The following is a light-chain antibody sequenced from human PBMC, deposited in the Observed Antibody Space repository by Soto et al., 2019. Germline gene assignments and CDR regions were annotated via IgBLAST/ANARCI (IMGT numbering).Light chain of an antibody. CDR1: QSVSSSY. Sequence: PGERVTLSCRASQSVSSSYLTWYQQKPGQAPRLIIYGASTRATSIPARFSGGGSGTEFTLTISSLEPEDFAVYYCQQRLSWPITLGQGTRLEIK. CDR3: QQRLSWPIT. CDR2: GAS. J-gene: IGKJ5*01. V-gene: IGKV3D-20*02.